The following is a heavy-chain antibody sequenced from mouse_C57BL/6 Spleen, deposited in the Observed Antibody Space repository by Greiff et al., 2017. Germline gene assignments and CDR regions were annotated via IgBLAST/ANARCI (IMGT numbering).Heavy chain of an antibody. Sequence: EVQRVESGGGLVKPGGSLKLSCAASGFTFTSYAMSWVRQTPEHRLEWVATISHGGSYTYYPDNVKGRYTIARDNANNTLYLHMSHLKAEDTAMYYCSRGDDDGSSYFDYWGQGTTLTVSS. D-gene: IGHD1-1*01. CDR2: ISHGGSYT. CDR1: GFTFTSYA. CDR3: SRGDDDGSSYFDY. V-gene: IGHV5-4*01. J-gene: IGHJ2*01.